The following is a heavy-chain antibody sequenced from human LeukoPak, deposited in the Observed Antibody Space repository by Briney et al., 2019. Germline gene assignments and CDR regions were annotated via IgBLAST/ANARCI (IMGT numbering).Heavy chain of an antibody. CDR3: ASDYYDSSGYNYFDY. V-gene: IGHV4-4*02. Sequence: PSETLSLTCAVFGGSISSSNWWSWVRQPPGKGLEWIGEIYHSGSTNYNPSLKSRVTISVDKSKNQFSLKLSSVTAADTAVYYCASDYYDSSGYNYFDYWGQGTLVTVSS. D-gene: IGHD3-22*01. J-gene: IGHJ4*02. CDR1: GGSISSSNW. CDR2: IYHSGST.